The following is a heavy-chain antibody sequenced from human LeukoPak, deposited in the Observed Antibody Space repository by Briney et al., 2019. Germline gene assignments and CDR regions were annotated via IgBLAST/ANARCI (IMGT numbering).Heavy chain of an antibody. V-gene: IGHV3-48*03. J-gene: IGHJ4*02. CDR3: ARDRGGPGGFDY. D-gene: IGHD1-26*01. CDR1: GFTFSSYE. Sequence: GGSLRLSCAASGFTFSSYEMNWVRQAPGKGLEWVSYISSSGSTIYYAESVKGRFTISRDNAKTSLYLKMKSLRAEDTAVYYCARDRGGPGGFDYWGQGTLVTVSS. CDR2: ISSSGSTI.